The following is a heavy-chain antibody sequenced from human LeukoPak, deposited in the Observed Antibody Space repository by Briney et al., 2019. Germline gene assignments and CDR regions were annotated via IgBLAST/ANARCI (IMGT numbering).Heavy chain of an antibody. V-gene: IGHV4-39*07. D-gene: IGHD3-22*01. CDR2: IYYSGST. CDR3: ARGPYSYDSSGAFDI. CDR1: GGSISSSSYY. J-gene: IGHJ3*02. Sequence: SETLSLTCTVSGGSISSSSYYWGWIRQPPGRGLECIGSIYYSGSTYYNPSLKSRVTISVDTSKNQFSLKLSSVTAADTAVYFCARGPYSYDSSGAFDIWGQGTMVTVSS.